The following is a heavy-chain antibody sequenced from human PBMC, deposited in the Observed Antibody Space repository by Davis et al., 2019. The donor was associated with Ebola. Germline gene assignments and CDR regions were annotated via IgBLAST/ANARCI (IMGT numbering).Heavy chain of an antibody. J-gene: IGHJ4*02. CDR3: ATRSYDFWSGYYTRGWYYFDY. CDR1: GGSFSGYY. D-gene: IGHD3-3*01. Sequence: PGGSLRLSCAVYGGSFSGYYWSWIRQPPGKGLEWIGEINHSGSTNYNPSLKSRVTISVDTSKNQFSLKLSSVTAADTAVYYCATRSYDFWSGYYTRGWYYFDYWGQGTLVTVSS. V-gene: IGHV4-34*01. CDR2: INHSGST.